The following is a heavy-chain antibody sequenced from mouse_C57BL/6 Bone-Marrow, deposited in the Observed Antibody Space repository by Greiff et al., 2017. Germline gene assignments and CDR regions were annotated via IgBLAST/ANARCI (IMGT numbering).Heavy chain of an antibody. Sequence: EVQLQQSGAELVRPGASVKLSCTASGFNIKDYYMHWVKQRPEQGLEWIGRIDPEDGDTEYAPKFQGKATMTADTSSNTAYLQLSSLTAEDTSVYYCTTSDGYYWFAYWGQGTLVTVSA. CDR1: GFNIKDYY. V-gene: IGHV14-1*01. CDR2: IDPEDGDT. D-gene: IGHD2-3*01. CDR3: TTSDGYYWFAY. J-gene: IGHJ3*01.